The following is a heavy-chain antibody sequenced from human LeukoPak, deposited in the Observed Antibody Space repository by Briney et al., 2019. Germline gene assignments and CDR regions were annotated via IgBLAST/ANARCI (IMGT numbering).Heavy chain of an antibody. J-gene: IGHJ6*03. V-gene: IGHV1-24*01. CDR2: FDPEDGET. D-gene: IGHD2-2*01. CDR3: ATGTPPPTDIVVVPAAITYYYYYMDV. Sequence: ASVKVSCKVSGYTLTELSMHWERQAPGKGLEWMGGFDPEDGETIYAQKFQGRVTMTEDTSTDTAYMELSSLRSEDTAVYYCATGTPPPTDIVVVPAAITYYYYYMDVWGKGTTVTVSS. CDR1: GYTLTELS.